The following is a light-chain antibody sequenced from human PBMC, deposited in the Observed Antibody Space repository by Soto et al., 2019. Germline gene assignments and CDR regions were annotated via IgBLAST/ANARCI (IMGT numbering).Light chain of an antibody. J-gene: IGLJ3*02. CDR2: GNS. Sequence: QAVVTQPPSVSGAPGQRVTISCTGSSSNIGAGYDVHWYQQLPGTAPKLLIYGNSNRPSGVPDRFSGSKSGTSASLAITGLRAEDEADYYCQSYDSSLSGWVFGAGTKVTVL. V-gene: IGLV1-40*01. CDR1: SSNIGAGYD. CDR3: QSYDSSLSGWV.